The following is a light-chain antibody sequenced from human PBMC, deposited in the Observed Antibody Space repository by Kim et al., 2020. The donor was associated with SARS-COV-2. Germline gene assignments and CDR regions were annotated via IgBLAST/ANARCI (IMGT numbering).Light chain of an antibody. V-gene: IGLV3-25*03. Sequence: PGQTARITCSGDALPKQYAYWYQQKPGQAPVLVIYKDSERPSGIPERFSGSSSGTTVTLTISGVQAEDEADYYCQSADSSGTYRRVFGGGTKLTVL. J-gene: IGLJ3*02. CDR1: ALPKQY. CDR3: QSADSSGTYRRV. CDR2: KDS.